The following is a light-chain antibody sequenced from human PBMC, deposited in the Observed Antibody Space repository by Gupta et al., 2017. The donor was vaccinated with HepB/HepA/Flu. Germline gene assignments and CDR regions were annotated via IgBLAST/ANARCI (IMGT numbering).Light chain of an antibody. Sequence: SALPQPASVSGSLGPSHHFSCPGLSTHAGPYNHVFWYQPHPGKPPTVIIYDVNRRRSGGADRFSGSKSATTASLTISGLQAEDEADYFCSSYTKISTIPYVFGTGTKLTVL. CDR2: DVN. CDR1: STHAGPYNH. V-gene: IGLV2-14*03. CDR3: SSYTKISTIPYV. J-gene: IGLJ1*01.